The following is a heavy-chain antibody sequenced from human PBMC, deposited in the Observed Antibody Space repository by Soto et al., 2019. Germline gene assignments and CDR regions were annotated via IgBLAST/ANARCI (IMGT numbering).Heavy chain of an antibody. CDR2: ILPGDSDV. CDR3: ARHVGGRDYYYGIDV. J-gene: IGHJ6*02. Sequence: PGESLKISCKASGYTFINYWIAWVRQMPGKGLEWMGIILPGDSDVRYSPSFQGLVTFSADKSINTAYAQWSSLKASDTALYYCARHVGGRDYYYGIDVWGQGTTVTVSS. V-gene: IGHV5-51*01. CDR1: GYTFINYW.